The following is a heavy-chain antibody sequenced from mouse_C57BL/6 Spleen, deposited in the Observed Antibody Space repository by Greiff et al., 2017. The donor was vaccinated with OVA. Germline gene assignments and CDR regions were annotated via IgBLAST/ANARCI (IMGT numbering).Heavy chain of an antibody. J-gene: IGHJ4*01. CDR2: INYDGSST. D-gene: IGHD2-4*01. V-gene: IGHV5-16*01. CDR3: ARYYYDVGYCAMDY. CDR1: GFTFSDYY. Sequence: EVKLVESEGGLVQPGSSMKLSCTASGFTFSDYYMAWVRQVPEKGLEWVANINYDGSSTYYLDSLKSRFTISRDNAKNILYLQMISLKSEDTATYCYARYYYDVGYCAMDYWGQGTSVTVSS.